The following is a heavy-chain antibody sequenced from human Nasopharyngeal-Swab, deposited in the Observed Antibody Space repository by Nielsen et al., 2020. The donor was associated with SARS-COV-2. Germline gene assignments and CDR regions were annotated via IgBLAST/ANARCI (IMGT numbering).Heavy chain of an antibody. CDR3: ARDYYDNYDSDF. D-gene: IGHD3-22*01. Sequence: ASVKVSCKTSGYTFTDYYIHWMRQFPGQGLDWVGCINPDSGDTKYAQKFQGRVTVTRDTSRSTAYIDLSRLRSDDTAVYYCARDYYDNYDSDFWGQGTLVTVSS. CDR2: INPDSGDT. J-gene: IGHJ4*02. CDR1: GYTFTDYY. V-gene: IGHV1-2*02.